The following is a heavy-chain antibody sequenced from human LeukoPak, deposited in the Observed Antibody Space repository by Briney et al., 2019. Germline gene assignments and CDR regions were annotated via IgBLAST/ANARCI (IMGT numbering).Heavy chain of an antibody. CDR2: ISHDGKTK. V-gene: IGHV3-30*01. D-gene: IGHD4-17*01. Sequence: GRSLRLSCTASGFSFIDFAMHWVRQAPGKGLEWVAVISHDGKTKYHAESVKGRFTISRDNAKNSLYLQVNSLRAEDTALYYCAKDIRLDGDYVSRGLAVGDAFDIWGQGTMVTVSS. J-gene: IGHJ3*02. CDR1: GFSFIDFA. CDR3: AKDIRLDGDYVSRGLAVGDAFDI.